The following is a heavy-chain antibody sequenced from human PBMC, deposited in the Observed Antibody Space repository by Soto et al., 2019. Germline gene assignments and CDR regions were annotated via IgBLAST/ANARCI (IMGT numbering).Heavy chain of an antibody. V-gene: IGHV3-21*01. J-gene: IGHJ4*02. CDR3: EREAGNRTFGY. D-gene: IGHD6-13*01. CDR2: ISSSSSYI. Sequence: PGGSLRLSCAASGFTFSSYSMNWVRQAPGKGLEWVSSISSSSSYIYYADSVKGRFNISRDNAKNSLYLQMNSLRAEDTAVYYCEREAGNRTFGYWGQGTLVTVSS. CDR1: GFTFSSYS.